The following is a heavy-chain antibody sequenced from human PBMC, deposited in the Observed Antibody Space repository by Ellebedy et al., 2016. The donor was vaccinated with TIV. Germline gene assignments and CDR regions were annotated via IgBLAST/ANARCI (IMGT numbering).Heavy chain of an antibody. CDR2: IDGTSYST. J-gene: IGHJ4*02. D-gene: IGHD3-10*01. V-gene: IGHV3-23*01. Sequence: GESLKISCAASGLTFSSYAMGWVRQAPGRGLEWVSAIDGTSYSTFYADSVEGRFTISRDNSKNTLYLQMNSLRVEDTAGYYCAKFRGFTWFGGFHDYWGQGTLVTVSS. CDR3: AKFRGFTWFGGFHDY. CDR1: GLTFSSYA.